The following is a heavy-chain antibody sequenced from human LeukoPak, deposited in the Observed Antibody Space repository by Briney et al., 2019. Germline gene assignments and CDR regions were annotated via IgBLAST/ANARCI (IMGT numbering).Heavy chain of an antibody. V-gene: IGHV4-59*01. D-gene: IGHD3-3*01. CDR1: GDSISSYY. CDR2: VYYSGST. CDR3: ARERRVPPFLDY. Sequence: SETLSLTCTVSGDSISSYYWTWIRQPPGKGLEWIGYVYYSGSTNYNPSLKSRITMSVYTSKNQFSLKLSSVSAADTDVCYCARERRVPPFLDYWGQGTLVTVSS. J-gene: IGHJ4*02.